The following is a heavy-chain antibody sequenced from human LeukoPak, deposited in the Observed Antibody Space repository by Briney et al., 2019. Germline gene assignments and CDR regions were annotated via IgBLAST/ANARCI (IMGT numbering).Heavy chain of an antibody. J-gene: IGHJ5*02. V-gene: IGHV4-34*01. CDR1: GGSFSGYY. Sequence: TSETLSLTCAVYGGSFSGYYWSWIRQPPGKGLEWIGEINHSGSTNYNPSLKSRVTISVDTSKNQFSLKLSSVTAADTAVYYCARGRGWNYVVHWFDPWGQGTPVTVSS. CDR3: ARGRGWNYVVHWFDP. D-gene: IGHD1-7*01. CDR2: INHSGST.